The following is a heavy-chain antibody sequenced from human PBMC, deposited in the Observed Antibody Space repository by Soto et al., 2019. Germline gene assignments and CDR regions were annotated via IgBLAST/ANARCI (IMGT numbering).Heavy chain of an antibody. CDR3: ARGDSTDCSNGVCSFFYNHDMDV. V-gene: IGHV1-2*04. J-gene: IGHJ6*02. D-gene: IGHD2-8*01. Sequence: ASVKVSCQASGYSFTDYHIHWVRQAPRQGPEWLGRINPKSGGTSTAQKFQGWVTMTTDTSISTASMELTRLTSEDTAIYYCARGDSTDCSNGVCSFFYNHDMDVWGQGTTVTVSS. CDR1: GYSFTDYH. CDR2: INPKSGGT.